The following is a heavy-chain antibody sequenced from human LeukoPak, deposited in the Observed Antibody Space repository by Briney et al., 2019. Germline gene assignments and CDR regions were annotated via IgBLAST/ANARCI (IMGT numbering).Heavy chain of an antibody. D-gene: IGHD1-26*01. V-gene: IGHV3-7*05. CDR3: AKTIVGVTNWFDP. Sequence: GGSLRLSCAASGFTFSSYWMSWVRQAPGKGLEWVANIKGDGSDNHYVDSVRGRFTISRDNAKNSLYLQMNSLRAEDTAVYYCAKTIVGVTNWFDPWGQGTLVTVSS. CDR2: IKGDGSDN. J-gene: IGHJ5*02. CDR1: GFTFSSYW.